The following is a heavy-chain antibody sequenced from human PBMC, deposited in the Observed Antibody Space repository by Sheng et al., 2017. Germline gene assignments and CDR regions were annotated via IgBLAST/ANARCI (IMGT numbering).Heavy chain of an antibody. Sequence: EVQLVESGGGLVQPGGSLRLSCEASGFTFSSNWMSWVRQAPGKGLEWVANIKQDGSEKYYVGSVKGRFTISRDNAKNSLYLQMISLRADDTAVYYCVREERQWLVLEDWGQGTLVTVSS. CDR3: VREERQWLVLED. V-gene: IGHV3-7*01. J-gene: IGHJ4*02. CDR2: IKQDGSEK. D-gene: IGHD6-19*01. CDR1: GFTFSSNW.